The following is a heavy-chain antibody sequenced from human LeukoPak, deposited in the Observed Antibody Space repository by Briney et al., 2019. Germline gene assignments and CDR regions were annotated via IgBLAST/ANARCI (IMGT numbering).Heavy chain of an antibody. J-gene: IGHJ4*02. CDR1: GFTLSSYW. CDR3: ARGLTLLGYCSSTSCLMNC. CDR2: IDSDGSTT. Sequence: GGSLRLSCAVSGFTLSSYWMHWVRQAPGKGLVWVSRIDSDGSTTDYADSVKGRFTISRDNANNTLYLQMNSLRAEDAGVYCCARGLTLLGYCSSTSCLMNCWGQGTLVTVSS. D-gene: IGHD2-2*01. V-gene: IGHV3-74*01.